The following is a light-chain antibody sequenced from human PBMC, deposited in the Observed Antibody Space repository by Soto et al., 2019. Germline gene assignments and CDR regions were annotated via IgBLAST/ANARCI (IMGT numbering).Light chain of an antibody. CDR3: QQSYSIPIT. CDR1: QSISSY. CDR2: AAS. V-gene: IGKV1-39*01. Sequence: DIQMTNNPSSLSASVGDRVTITCLASQSISSYLNWYQQKPGKAPKLLIYAASSLQSGVPSRFSGSGSGTDFTLTISSLQPEDCATYYCQQSYSIPITFGQGTLLEVK. J-gene: IGKJ5*01.